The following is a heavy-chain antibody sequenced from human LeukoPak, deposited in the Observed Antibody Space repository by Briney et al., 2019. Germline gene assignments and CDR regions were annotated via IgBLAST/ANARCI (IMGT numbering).Heavy chain of an antibody. Sequence: PSETLSLTCTVSGDSISSSTYYWAWIRQPPGKGLEWIGSLYYSGTTYYNPSLKSRVTISVDTSKNQFSLKLSSVTAADTAVYYCARQLRLLEWLPYYFDYWGQGTLVTVSS. V-gene: IGHV4-39*01. CDR2: LYYSGTT. CDR1: GDSISSSTYY. CDR3: ARQLRLLEWLPYYFDY. D-gene: IGHD3-3*01. J-gene: IGHJ4*02.